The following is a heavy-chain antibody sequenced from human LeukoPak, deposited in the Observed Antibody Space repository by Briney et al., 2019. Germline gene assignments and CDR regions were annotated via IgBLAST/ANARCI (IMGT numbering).Heavy chain of an antibody. Sequence: PGRSLRLSCAASGFTFSSYAMHWVRQAPGKGLEWVAVISYDGSNKYYADSVKGRFTISRDNSKNTLYLQMNSLRAEDTAVYYCAKDYGSGSYFTYYFDYWGQGTLVTVSS. J-gene: IGHJ4*02. CDR1: GFTFSSYA. V-gene: IGHV3-30-3*01. CDR2: ISYDGSNK. D-gene: IGHD3-10*01. CDR3: AKDYGSGSYFTYYFDY.